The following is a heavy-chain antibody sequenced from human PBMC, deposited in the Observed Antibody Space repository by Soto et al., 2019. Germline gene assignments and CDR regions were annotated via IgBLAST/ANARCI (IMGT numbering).Heavy chain of an antibody. CDR1: GFTFSDYA. V-gene: IGHV3-30*18. J-gene: IGHJ4*02. Sequence: VQLVESGGGVVQPGRSLRLSCAASGFTFSDYAMHWVRQAPGKGLEWVAVVSHDGRNTHYADSVKGRFTISRDSSKNKVSLEMTSPRAEAMAVYYCAKGGWQWLVTSDFSYWGQGALVTVSS. CDR3: AKGGWQWLVTSDFSY. D-gene: IGHD6-19*01. CDR2: VSHDGRNT.